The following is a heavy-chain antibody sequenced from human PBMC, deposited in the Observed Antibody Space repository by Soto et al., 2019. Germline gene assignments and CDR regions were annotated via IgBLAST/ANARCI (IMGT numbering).Heavy chain of an antibody. CDR1: GFTFSSYS. V-gene: IGHV3-21*04. CDR2: ISSSSSYI. J-gene: IGHJ4*02. D-gene: IGHD2-2*01. Sequence: GGSLRLSCAASGFTFSSYSMNWVRQAPGKGLEWVSSISSSSSYIYYADSVKGRFTISRDNSKKTLYLQMNSLRAEDTAVYYCARAITYCSSTSCYVRGYYFDYWGQGTLVTVSS. CDR3: ARAITYCSSTSCYVRGYYFDY.